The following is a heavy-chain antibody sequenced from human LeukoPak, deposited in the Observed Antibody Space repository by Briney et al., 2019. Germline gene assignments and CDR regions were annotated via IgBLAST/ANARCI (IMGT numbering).Heavy chain of an antibody. J-gene: IGHJ4*02. CDR2: ISGSGGST. CDR3: AKDLRWLPQGIFDY. CDR1: GFTFSSYA. D-gene: IGHD5-24*01. V-gene: IGHV3-23*01. Sequence: GGSLRLSCGASGFTFSSYAMSWVRQAPGKGLEWVSAISGSGGSTYYADSVKGRFTISRDNSKNTLYLQMNSLRAEDTAVYYCAKDLRWLPQGIFDYWGQGTLVTVSS.